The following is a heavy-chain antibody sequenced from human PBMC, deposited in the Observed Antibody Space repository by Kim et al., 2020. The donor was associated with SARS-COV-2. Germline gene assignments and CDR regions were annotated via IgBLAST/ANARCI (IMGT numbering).Heavy chain of an antibody. CDR3: VRVSTNTYDLFDT. J-gene: IGHJ4*02. V-gene: IGHV5-51*01. CDR1: GYSFTSKW. Sequence: GESLKISCKGSGYSFTSKWIGWVRQMPGKGLEWMAIIYPRDSTTRYNPSFQGQVTISADKSMNTAYLQWSSLKASDTAMYYCVRVSTNTYDLFDTWGQGIMVTVSS. D-gene: IGHD5-18*01. CDR2: IYPRDSTT.